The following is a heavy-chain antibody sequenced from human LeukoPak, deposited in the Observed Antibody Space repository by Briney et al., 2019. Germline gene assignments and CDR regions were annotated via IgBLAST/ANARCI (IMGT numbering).Heavy chain of an antibody. D-gene: IGHD2-2*01. CDR3: APRSGYCSSTSCSYFDY. V-gene: IGHV3-30*02. J-gene: IGHJ4*02. Sequence: PGRSLRLSCAASGFTFSSYGMHWVRQAPGKGLEWVAFIRYDGSNKYYADSVKGRFTISRDNSKNTLYLQMNSLRAEDTAVYYCAPRSGYCSSTSCSYFDYWGQGTLVTVSS. CDR2: IRYDGSNK. CDR1: GFTFSSYG.